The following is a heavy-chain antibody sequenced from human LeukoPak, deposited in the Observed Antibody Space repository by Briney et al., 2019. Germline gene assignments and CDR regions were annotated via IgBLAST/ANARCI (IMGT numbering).Heavy chain of an antibody. J-gene: IGHJ4*02. V-gene: IGHV1-2*02. CDR2: VNPNSGGT. D-gene: IGHD6-19*01. CDR1: GYTFTAHY. CDR3: APNSGYSSGWFTG. Sequence: ASVKVSCKASGYTFTAHYLHWVRQAPGQGLEWTGWVNPNSGGTRYAPHFQGRVVMTSDTSISTAYMELERLTSDDTAVYFCAPNSGYSSGWFTGWGQETLVIVSS.